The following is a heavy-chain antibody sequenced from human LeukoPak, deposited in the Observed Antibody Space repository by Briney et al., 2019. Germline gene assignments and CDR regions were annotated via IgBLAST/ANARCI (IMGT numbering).Heavy chain of an antibody. Sequence: ASVKVSCKTSGFTFSDFYIHWVRQAPGQGLEWMGRSNPNSGGTNFAQQFQGRGTMTSDTSTATAYMELSSLRSDDTAVYYYARALSPAIFRTTGSLRGPYRLLPYDALDVWGQGTMVTVSS. V-gene: IGHV1-2*06. CDR2: SNPNSGGT. J-gene: IGHJ3*01. CDR1: GFTFSDFY. CDR3: ARALSPAIFRTTGSLRGPYRLLPYDALDV. D-gene: IGHD1-1*01.